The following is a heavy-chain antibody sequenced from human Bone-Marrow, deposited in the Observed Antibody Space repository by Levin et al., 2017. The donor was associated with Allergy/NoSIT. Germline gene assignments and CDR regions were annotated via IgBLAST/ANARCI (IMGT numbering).Heavy chain of an antibody. CDR3: TIGRADDFWGGSYGPDYYYYYRDV. J-gene: IGHJ6*03. CDR2: IHHRGNT. CDR1: GGSFSGYY. Sequence: SETLSLTCAVHGGSFSGYYWSWIRQPPGKGLEWIGEIHHRGNTKSNPSLKRRVTISVDTPKNQLSLKLSSVTAADTAVYYCTIGRADDFWGGSYGPDYYYYYRDVWGEGTTVTVSS. D-gene: IGHD3-3*01. V-gene: IGHV4-34*01.